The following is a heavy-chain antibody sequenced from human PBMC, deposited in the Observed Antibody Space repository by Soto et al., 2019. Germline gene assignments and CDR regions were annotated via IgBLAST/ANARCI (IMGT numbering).Heavy chain of an antibody. Sequence: GESLKISCKGSRYSFTSYWIGWVRQMPGKGLEWMGIIYPGDSDTRYSPSFQGQVTISADKSISTAYLQWSSLKASDTAMYYCATPCGYSYGSYGNDLWGHGTRVTVSS. J-gene: IGHJ6*02. CDR1: RYSFTSYW. V-gene: IGHV5-51*01. D-gene: IGHD5-18*01. CDR3: ATPCGYSYGSYGNDL. CDR2: IYPGDSDT.